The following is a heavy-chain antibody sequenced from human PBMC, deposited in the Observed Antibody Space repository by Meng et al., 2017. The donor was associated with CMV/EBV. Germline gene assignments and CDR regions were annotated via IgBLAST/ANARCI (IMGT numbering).Heavy chain of an antibody. D-gene: IGHD2/OR15-2a*01. Sequence: SETLSLTCTVSGGSISSYYWSWIRQPPGKGLEWIGYVYYSGTTKYNPSLESRVNMSVDTSKNQFSLRLSSVTAADTAMFYCARGPRRLSLSGCRVDSNSGMDVWGQGTSVTVSS. J-gene: IGHJ6*02. CDR2: VYYSGTT. CDR1: GGSISSYY. CDR3: ARGPRRLSLSGCRVDSNSGMDV. V-gene: IGHV4-59*01.